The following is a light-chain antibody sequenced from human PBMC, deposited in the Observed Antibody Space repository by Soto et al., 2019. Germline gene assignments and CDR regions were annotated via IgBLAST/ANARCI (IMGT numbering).Light chain of an antibody. CDR1: QSVSTN. J-gene: IGKJ1*01. V-gene: IGKV3-15*01. CDR3: QQRERGWT. CDR2: GAS. Sequence: EMVMTQSPATLSVSPGETATLSCRASQSVSTNLVWYQQKPGQAPRLLIYGASTRATGIPARFSGRGSGTEFTLAISRLQSEDFAVYCSQQRERGWTFGQGIKVDIK.